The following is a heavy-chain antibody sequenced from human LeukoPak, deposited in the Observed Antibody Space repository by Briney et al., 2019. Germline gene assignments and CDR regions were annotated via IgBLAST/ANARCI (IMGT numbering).Heavy chain of an antibody. V-gene: IGHV3-30-3*01. Sequence: GGSLRLSCAASGFTFSSYAMHWVRQAPGKGLEWVAVISYDGSNKYYADSVKGRFTISRDNSKNTLYLQMNSLRAEDTAVYYCARDSVPAAMDYWGQGTLVTVSS. CDR2: ISYDGSNK. J-gene: IGHJ4*02. CDR1: GFTFSSYA. CDR3: ARDSVPAAMDY. D-gene: IGHD2-2*01.